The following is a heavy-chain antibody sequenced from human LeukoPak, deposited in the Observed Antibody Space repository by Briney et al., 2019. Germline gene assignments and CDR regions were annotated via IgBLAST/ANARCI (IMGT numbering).Heavy chain of an antibody. D-gene: IGHD1-26*01. CDR1: GGTFSSYA. CDR2: IIPIFGTA. CDR3: ARAPFSGSYLFDY. Sequence: ASVKVSCKASGGTFSSYAISWVRQAPGQGLEWMGGIIPIFGTANYAQKFQGRVTITADKSTSTAYMELSSLRSEDTAVYYCARAPFSGSYLFDYWGQGTLVTVSS. J-gene: IGHJ4*02. V-gene: IGHV1-69*06.